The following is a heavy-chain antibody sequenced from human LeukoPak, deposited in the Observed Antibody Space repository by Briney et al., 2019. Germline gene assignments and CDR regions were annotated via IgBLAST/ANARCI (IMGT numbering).Heavy chain of an antibody. CDR3: AKSGASPLYHMDV. Sequence: PGGSLRLSCAASGFTFSSYSMNWARQAPGKGLEWVSGLTGSSGTAYYVGSVKGRFTVSRDDSKNTVYLQMSSLRVDDTAIYYCAKSGASPLYHMDVWGKGATVTVSS. CDR2: LTGSSGTA. D-gene: IGHD1-26*01. CDR1: GFTFSSYS. V-gene: IGHV3-23*01. J-gene: IGHJ6*03.